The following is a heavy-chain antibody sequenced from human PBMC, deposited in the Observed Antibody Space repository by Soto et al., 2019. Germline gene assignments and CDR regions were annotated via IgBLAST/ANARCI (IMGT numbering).Heavy chain of an antibody. CDR3: ARGDDYGVNDY. V-gene: IGHV1-18*01. CDR1: GYTFTSYD. D-gene: IGHD4-17*01. Sequence: ASVKVSCKASGYTFTSYDINWVRQATGQGLEWMGWMSAYSGNTNYAQKLQGRVTMTTDTSTSTAYMELRSLRSDDTAVYYCARGDDYGVNDYWGQGTLVTVSS. CDR2: MSAYSGNT. J-gene: IGHJ4*02.